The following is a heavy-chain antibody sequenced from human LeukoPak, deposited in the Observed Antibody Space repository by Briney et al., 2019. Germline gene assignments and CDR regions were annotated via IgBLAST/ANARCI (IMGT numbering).Heavy chain of an antibody. V-gene: IGHV3-74*01. CDR3: ARIGIVVPTFDL. D-gene: IGHD2-15*01. CDR2: INSDGSST. CDR1: GFTFSSYW. J-gene: IGHJ2*01. Sequence: GGSLRLSCAASGFTFSSYWMHWVRQAPGKGLVWVSRINSDGSSTRYADSVKGRFTISRDNAKNTLYLQMNSLRAEDTAVYYCARIGIVVPTFDLWGRGTLVTVSS.